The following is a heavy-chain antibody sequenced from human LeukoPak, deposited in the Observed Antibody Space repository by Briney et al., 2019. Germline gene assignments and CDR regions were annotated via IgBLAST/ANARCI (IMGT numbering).Heavy chain of an antibody. CDR3: AKDPRDGFGELLS. V-gene: IGHV3-30-3*01. CDR1: GFTFSSYA. CDR2: ISYDGSNK. J-gene: IGHJ4*02. D-gene: IGHD3-10*01. Sequence: GGSLRLSCAASGFTFSSYAMHWVRQAPGKGLEWVAVISYDGSNKYYTDSVKGRFTISRDNSKNTLYLQMNSLRAEDTAVYYCAKDPRDGFGELLSWGQGTLVTVSS.